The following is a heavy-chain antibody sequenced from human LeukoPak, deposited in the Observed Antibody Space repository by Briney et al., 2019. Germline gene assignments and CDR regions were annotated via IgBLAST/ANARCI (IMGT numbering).Heavy chain of an antibody. CDR3: AKTRPLDSSSWSHGDY. CDR2: ISGSGDST. Sequence: PGGSLRLSCAASGFTFSSYAMSWVRQAPGKGLEWVSAISGSGDSTYYGDSVKGRFTISGDNSKNTLYLQMNSLRAEDTAVYHCAKTRPLDSSSWSHGDYWGQGTLVTVSS. CDR1: GFTFSSYA. J-gene: IGHJ4*02. D-gene: IGHD6-13*01. V-gene: IGHV3-23*01.